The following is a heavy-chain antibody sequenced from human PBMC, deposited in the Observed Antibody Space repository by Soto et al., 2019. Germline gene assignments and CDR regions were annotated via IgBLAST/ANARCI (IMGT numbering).Heavy chain of an antibody. CDR2: ISYDGGNK. D-gene: IGHD1-20*01. Sequence: QVQLVASGGGVVQPGRSLRLSCAASGFTFSSYAMHWVRQAPGKGLEWVAVISYDGGNKYYADSVKGRFTISRDNSKNTLYLPMNHLRAEYTAVYYGASAGARDITTPWSLVDYWGQGTLVTVSS. V-gene: IGHV3-30-3*01. J-gene: IGHJ4*02. CDR1: GFTFSSYA. CDR3: ASAGARDITTPWSLVDY.